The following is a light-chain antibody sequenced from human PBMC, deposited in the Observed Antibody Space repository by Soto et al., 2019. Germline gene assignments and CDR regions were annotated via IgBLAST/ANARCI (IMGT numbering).Light chain of an antibody. CDR2: AAS. Sequence: DIQMTQSPSSLSASVGDRVTLTCQASQDISNYLNWYQQKPGKAPKLLIYAASTLQSGVPSRFSGSGSGTDFTLTISCLQSEDFATYYCQQYYSYPRTFGQGTKVDIK. J-gene: IGKJ1*01. CDR1: QDISNY. CDR3: QQYYSYPRT. V-gene: IGKV1-16*01.